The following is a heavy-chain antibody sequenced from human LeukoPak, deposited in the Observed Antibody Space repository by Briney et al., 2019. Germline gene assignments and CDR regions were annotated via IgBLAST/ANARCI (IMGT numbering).Heavy chain of an antibody. CDR2: ISSSSSYI. J-gene: IGHJ3*02. V-gene: IGHV3-21*01. CDR3: ARVYEWDLPDAFDI. Sequence: PGGSLRLSCAASGFTFSSYSMTWVRQAPGKGLEWVSSISSSSSYIYYADSVKGRFTISRDNAKNSLYLQMNSLRAEDTAVYYCARVYEWDLPDAFDIWGQGTMVTVSS. D-gene: IGHD1-26*01. CDR1: GFTFSSYS.